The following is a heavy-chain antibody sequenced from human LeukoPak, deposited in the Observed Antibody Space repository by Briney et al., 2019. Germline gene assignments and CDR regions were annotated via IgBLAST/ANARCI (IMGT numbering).Heavy chain of an antibody. CDR1: GFTFSRHW. J-gene: IGHJ4*02. V-gene: IGHV3-7*03. CDR2: IKHDGSEK. Sequence: GGSLRLSCAASGFTFSRHWMTWVRQAPGKGLEWVANIKHDGSEKKYVDSVKGRFTISRDNAKNSLYLQMNSLRAEDTAVYYCATPLDYYDRSDSHQGGDWGQGTLVTVSS. D-gene: IGHD3-22*01. CDR3: ATPLDYYDRSDSHQGGD.